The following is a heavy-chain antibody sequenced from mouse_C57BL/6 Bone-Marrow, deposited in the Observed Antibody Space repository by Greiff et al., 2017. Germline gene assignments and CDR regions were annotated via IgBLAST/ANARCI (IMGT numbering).Heavy chain of an antibody. D-gene: IGHD1-1*01. J-gene: IGHJ1*03. Sequence: VQLQQSGAELVRPGASVKLSCTASGFNIKDDYMHWVKQRPEQGLEWIGWLDPENGDTEYASKFQGKATIAADTSSNTAYLQLSSLTSEDTAVYYCTTRYGSSYDWYFDVWGTGTTVTVSS. CDR2: LDPENGDT. CDR1: GFNIKDDY. CDR3: TTRYGSSYDWYFDV. V-gene: IGHV14-4*01.